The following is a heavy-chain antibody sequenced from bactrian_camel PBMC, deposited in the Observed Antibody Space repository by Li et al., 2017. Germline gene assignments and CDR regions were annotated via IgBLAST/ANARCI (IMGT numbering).Heavy chain of an antibody. J-gene: IGHJ4*01. CDR2: IDGDGSVT. V-gene: IGHV3S6*01. Sequence: VQLVESGGGAVEIGGSLRLACEGPDYVFTGYCLGWFRQGEGKEREGVAAIDGDGSVTYADFAKGRFIISKDNAKNTVTLQMNSLKPEDTAVYYCATSMAYGASWSFLREYNYWGQGTQVTVS. CDR1: DYVFTGYC. CDR3: ATSMAYGASWSFLREYNY. D-gene: IGHD6*01.